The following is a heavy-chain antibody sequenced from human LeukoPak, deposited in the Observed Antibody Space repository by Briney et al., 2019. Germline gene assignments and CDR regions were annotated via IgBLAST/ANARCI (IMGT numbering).Heavy chain of an antibody. CDR3: AKEPTSYTSGWYFQD. V-gene: IGHV3-30*18. CDR1: GFTFSIHG. CDR2: VSFDGRTE. J-gene: IGHJ1*01. Sequence: GGSLRLSCAASGFTFSIHGMKWVRQAPGKGLEWVAVVSFDGRTEFYADSVKGRFTISRDNSKNTLDLQMYSLKPDDSAVYYCAKEPTSYTSGWYFQDWGQGTLVTVSS. D-gene: IGHD6-25*01.